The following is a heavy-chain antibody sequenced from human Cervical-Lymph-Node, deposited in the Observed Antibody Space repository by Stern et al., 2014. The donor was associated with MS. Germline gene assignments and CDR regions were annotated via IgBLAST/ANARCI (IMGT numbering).Heavy chain of an antibody. J-gene: IGHJ4*02. D-gene: IGHD5-12*01. CDR1: GGSISSGSFY. CDR3: ARETGGYTYGDTDFFDY. CDR2: IYSSGST. Sequence: QLQLQESGPGLVKPSQTLSLTCIVSGGSISSGSFYWNWIRQPAGRGLEWIGRIYSSGSTNYNPYLKSRVTISGDTSKNQFSLQLFSMTAADTAIYYCARETGGYTYGDTDFFDYWGQGALVTVSS. V-gene: IGHV4-61*02.